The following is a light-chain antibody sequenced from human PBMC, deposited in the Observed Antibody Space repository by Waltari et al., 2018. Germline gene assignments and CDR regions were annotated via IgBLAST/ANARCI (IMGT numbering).Light chain of an antibody. CDR3: SSYTSSSTVV. V-gene: IGLV2-14*01. J-gene: IGLJ2*01. Sequence: QSALTQPASVSGSPGQSITISCTGTSSDVGGYNYVSWSQQHPGKAPKRMIYEVSNRPSGVSNRCSGSKSGNTASLTISGLQAEDEADYYCSSYTSSSTVVFGGGTKLTVL. CDR2: EVS. CDR1: SSDVGGYNY.